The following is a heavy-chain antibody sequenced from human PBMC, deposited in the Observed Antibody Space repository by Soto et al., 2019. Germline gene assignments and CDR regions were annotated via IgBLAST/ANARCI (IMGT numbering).Heavy chain of an antibody. J-gene: IGHJ4*02. CDR3: ASYYKVTDNAFDY. Sequence: PGGSLGLSCAASGFTFSSYAMSWVRQAPGKGLEWVSAISGSGGSTYYADSVKGRFTISRDNSKNTLYLQMDSLSTEDTAVYYCASYYKVTDNAFDYWGQGTLVTVSS. V-gene: IGHV3-23*01. CDR1: GFTFSSYA. D-gene: IGHD3-10*01. CDR2: ISGSGGST.